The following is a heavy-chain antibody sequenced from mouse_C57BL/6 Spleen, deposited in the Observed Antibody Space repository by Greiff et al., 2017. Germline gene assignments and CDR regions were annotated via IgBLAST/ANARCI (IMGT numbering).Heavy chain of an antibody. CDR3: ARFYYCGSSDNAMDY. Sequence: EVKLMESGGDLVKPGGSLKLSCAASGFTFSSYGMSWVRQTPDKRLEWVATISSGGSYTYYPDSVKGRFTISRDNAKNTLYLQMSSLKSEDTAMYYCARFYYCGSSDNAMDYWGQGTSVTVAS. V-gene: IGHV5-6*01. D-gene: IGHD1-1*01. CDR2: ISSGGSYT. CDR1: GFTFSSYG. J-gene: IGHJ4*01.